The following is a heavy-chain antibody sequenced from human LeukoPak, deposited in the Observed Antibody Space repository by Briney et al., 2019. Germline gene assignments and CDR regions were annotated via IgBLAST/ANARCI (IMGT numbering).Heavy chain of an antibody. CDR2: INPNSGGT. V-gene: IGHV1-2*06. J-gene: IGHJ6*02. CDR3: AREYYYGSGSYFRHCYGMDV. Sequence: ASVKVSCKASGYTFTGYYMHWARQAPGQGLEWMGRINPNSGGTNYAQKFQGRVTMTRDTSTSTVYMELSSLRSEDTAVYYCAREYYYGSGSYFRHCYGMDVWGQGTTVTVSS. D-gene: IGHD3-10*01. CDR1: GYTFTGYY.